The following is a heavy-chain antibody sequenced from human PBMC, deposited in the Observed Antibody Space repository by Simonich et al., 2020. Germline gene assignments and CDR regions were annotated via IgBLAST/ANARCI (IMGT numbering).Heavy chain of an antibody. CDR3: ARQLNDFDI. V-gene: IGHV5-51*01. CDR1: GYSFTSDW. D-gene: IGHD1-1*01. CDR2: TIPSDPDT. Sequence: EVQLVQSGAEVKKPGESLKISCKGSGYSFTSDWIGWVRQMPGKGLEWREITIPSDPDTRYRPSFQGQVTISADKSISTADLQGSSLKASDTAMYYCARQLNDFDIWGQGTMVTVSS. J-gene: IGHJ3*02.